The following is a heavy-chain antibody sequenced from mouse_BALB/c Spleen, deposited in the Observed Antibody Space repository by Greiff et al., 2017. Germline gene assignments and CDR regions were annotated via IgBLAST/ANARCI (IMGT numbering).Heavy chain of an antibody. J-gene: IGHJ3*01. D-gene: IGHD2-2*01. CDR1: GFTFSSYG. CDR3: ARDWICYGFSRFAY. V-gene: IGHV5-6-3*01. Sequence: DVKLVESGGGLVQPGGSLKLSCAASGFTFSSYGMSWVRQTPDKRLELVATINSNGGSTYYPDSVKGRFTISRDNAKNTLYLQMSSLKSEDTAMYYCARDWICYGFSRFAYWGQGTLVTVSA. CDR2: INSNGGST.